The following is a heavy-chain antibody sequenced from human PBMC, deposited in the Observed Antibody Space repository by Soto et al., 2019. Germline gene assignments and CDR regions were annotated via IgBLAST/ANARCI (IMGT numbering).Heavy chain of an antibody. D-gene: IGHD1-26*01. Sequence: ASVEVSCKASGDTFTGYYMHCVRQAHGQGLEWMGWINPNSGGTNYAQKFQGWVTMTRDTSISTAYMELSRLRSDDTAVYYCARIVGVGGAFDIWGQGTMVTVSS. V-gene: IGHV1-2*04. CDR2: INPNSGGT. J-gene: IGHJ3*02. CDR1: GDTFTGYY. CDR3: ARIVGVGGAFDI.